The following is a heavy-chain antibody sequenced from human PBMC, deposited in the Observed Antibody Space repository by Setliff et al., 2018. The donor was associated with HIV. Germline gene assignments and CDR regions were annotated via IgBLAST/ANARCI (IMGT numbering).Heavy chain of an antibody. CDR2: INHSGNT. Sequence: SETLSLTCAVYGGSFSDYYWSWIRQPPGKGLEWLGEINHSGNTHYDPSLKSRLTISIDTSKKQFSLKLTSVTAADAAIYYCVASSSWSCRLNYWGQGTLVTVSS. V-gene: IGHV4-34*01. D-gene: IGHD2-2*01. CDR3: VASSSWSCRLNY. J-gene: IGHJ4*02. CDR1: GGSFSDYY.